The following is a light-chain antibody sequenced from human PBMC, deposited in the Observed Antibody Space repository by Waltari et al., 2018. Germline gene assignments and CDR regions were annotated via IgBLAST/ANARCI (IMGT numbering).Light chain of an antibody. CDR2: YDN. J-gene: IGLJ1*01. CDR3: QVWDANTDPGV. V-gene: IGLV3-21*01. CDR1: NIESKS. Sequence: SYVLTQPPSVSVAPGETARITFWGNNIESKSVHWHRQRPGQAPVVVISYDNDRAAGIPERFSGSNSGNTATLTISRVEAGDEADYYCQVWDANTDPGVFGTGTEVTVL.